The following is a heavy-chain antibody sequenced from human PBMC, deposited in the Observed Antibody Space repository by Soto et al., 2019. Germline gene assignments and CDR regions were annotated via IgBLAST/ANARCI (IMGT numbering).Heavy chain of an antibody. CDR2: VNPNSGNT. Sequence: QVQLVQSGAEVKKPGASVKVSCKASGYTFTSYDINWVRQATGQGLEWVGWVNPNSGNTGYAQKFQGRVTMTKNTSISIAYMELSSLRSEDTAVYYCAREGYSSSSGPRGNWFDPWGQGTLVTVSS. V-gene: IGHV1-8*01. CDR3: AREGYSSSSGPRGNWFDP. CDR1: GYTFTSYD. J-gene: IGHJ5*02. D-gene: IGHD6-6*01.